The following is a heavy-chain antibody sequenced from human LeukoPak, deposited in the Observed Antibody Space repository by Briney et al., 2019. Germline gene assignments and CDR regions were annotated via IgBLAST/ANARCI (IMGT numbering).Heavy chain of an antibody. CDR1: GFTFDNYA. Sequence: GGSERLSCAASGFTFDNYAMHWVRQAPGKGLEWVSGISWNSGSIGYADSVKGRFTISRDNAKNSLYLQMNSLRAEDTAFYYCAKEGYSYSFDYWGQGTLVTVSS. D-gene: IGHD5-18*01. V-gene: IGHV3-9*01. CDR2: ISWNSGSI. J-gene: IGHJ4*02. CDR3: AKEGYSYSFDY.